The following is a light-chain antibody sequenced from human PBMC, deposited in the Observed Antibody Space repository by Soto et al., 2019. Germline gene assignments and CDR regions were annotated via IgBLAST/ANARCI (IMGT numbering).Light chain of an antibody. J-gene: IGKJ2*01. V-gene: IGKV1-13*02. CDR3: HQFKTYPYT. Sequence: IQLTQSPSSLSASVGDRVTISCRASQGISSALAWYHQKPGRAPKLLIYDASALEGGVPSRFSGSGSGTDFSLTISSLQPEDFATYYCHQFKTYPYTFGQGTKLEIK. CDR1: QGISSA. CDR2: DAS.